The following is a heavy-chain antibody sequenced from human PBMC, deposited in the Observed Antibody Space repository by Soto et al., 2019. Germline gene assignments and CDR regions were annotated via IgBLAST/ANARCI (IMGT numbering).Heavy chain of an antibody. J-gene: IGHJ4*02. CDR2: IYYSGST. Sequence: SETLSLTCTVSGGSISSYYWSWIRQPPGKGLEWIGYIYYSGSTNYNPSLKSRVTISVDTSKNQFSLKLSSVTAADTAVYYCARAEGSGSYSNANFDYWGQGTLVTVSS. CDR1: GGSISSYY. D-gene: IGHD3-10*01. CDR3: ARAEGSGSYSNANFDY. V-gene: IGHV4-59*01.